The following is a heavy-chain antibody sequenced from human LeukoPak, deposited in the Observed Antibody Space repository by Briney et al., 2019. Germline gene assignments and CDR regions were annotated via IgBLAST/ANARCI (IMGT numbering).Heavy chain of an antibody. D-gene: IGHD4-17*01. J-gene: IGHJ3*02. CDR2: IYNSGST. CDR1: GPSIGSFS. Sequence: SQCLSLTCTLVGPSIGSFSSSWIRHPPERGLEWIGYIYNSGSTNYNLTLKSGVTISVDTSKSQFSMKLSTVTDEDTAVYYCARERDDYGAVPGIWGQGTMVTVSS. V-gene: IGHV4-59*01. CDR3: ARERDDYGAVPGI.